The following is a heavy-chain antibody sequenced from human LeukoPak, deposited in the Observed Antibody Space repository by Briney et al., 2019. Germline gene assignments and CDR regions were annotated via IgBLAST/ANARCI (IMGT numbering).Heavy chain of an antibody. CDR3: ARGSEGYCSGGGCYYGMDV. D-gene: IGHD2-15*01. CDR2: ISYDGSNK. Sequence: GRSLRLSCAASGFTFSSYAMHWVRQAPGKGLEWVAVISYDGSNKYYADSVKGRFTISRDNSKNTLYLQMNSLRAEDTAVYYCARGSEGYCSGGGCYYGMDVWGQGTTVTVSS. V-gene: IGHV3-30*04. J-gene: IGHJ6*01. CDR1: GFTFSSYA.